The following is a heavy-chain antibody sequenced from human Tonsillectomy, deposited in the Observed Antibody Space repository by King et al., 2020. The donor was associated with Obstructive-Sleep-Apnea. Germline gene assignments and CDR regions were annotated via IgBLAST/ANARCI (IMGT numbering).Heavy chain of an antibody. CDR2: INPNSGGT. D-gene: IGHD3-22*01. J-gene: IGHJ4*02. CDR3: GRGSYYYDSSGYPLVDY. V-gene: IGHV1-2*04. Sequence: QLVQSGAEVKKPGASVKVSCKASGYTFTGYYMHWVRQAPGQGLEWMGWINPNSGGTNYAQKFQGWVTMTRDTSISTAYMELSRLRSDDTAVYYCGRGSYYYDSSGYPLVDYWGQGTLVTVSS. CDR1: GYTFTGYY.